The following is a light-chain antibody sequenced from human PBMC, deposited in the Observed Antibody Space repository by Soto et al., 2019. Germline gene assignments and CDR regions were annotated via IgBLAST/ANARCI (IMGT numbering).Light chain of an antibody. CDR2: GAS. V-gene: IGKV3-20*01. Sequence: EIVLTQSPGTLSLSPGERATLSCRASQSVSSSYLAWYQQKPGQAPRLLIYGASTRTAGIPDRFTGSGSGTDFTLTISRLEPEDFAVYYCQQYGSSPITFGQGTRLE. J-gene: IGKJ5*01. CDR1: QSVSSSY. CDR3: QQYGSSPIT.